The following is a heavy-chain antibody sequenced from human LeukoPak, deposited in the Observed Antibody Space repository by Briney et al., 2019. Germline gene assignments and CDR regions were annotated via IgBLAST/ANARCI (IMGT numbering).Heavy chain of an antibody. Sequence: KPGGSLRLSCAVSGFTFSNYSMNWVRPAPGKWLEWVSSISSSRTSIYDADSVKGRFTISRDNAKNPLYLQMDSLRAEDTAVYYCVRGAGTTAFDMWGQGTMVTVSS. D-gene: IGHD1-7*01. CDR3: VRGAGTTAFDM. V-gene: IGHV3-21*06. CDR1: GFTFSNYS. J-gene: IGHJ3*02. CDR2: ISSSRTSI.